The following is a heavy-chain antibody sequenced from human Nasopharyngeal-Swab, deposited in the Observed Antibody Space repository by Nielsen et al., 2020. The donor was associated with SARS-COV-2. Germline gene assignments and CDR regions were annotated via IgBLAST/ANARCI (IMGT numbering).Heavy chain of an antibody. CDR3: ARGHYDFWGSYYYYYMDV. Sequence: SETLSLTFNVSGCSINSDYWSLIRQPAGKGLEWIVRIYSIRSTNYNPSLKSRVTMSVDKSNNQVSLKLSSVTAADTAVYYCARGHYDFWGSYYYYYMDVWGKGTTVTVSS. V-gene: IGHV4-4*07. J-gene: IGHJ6*03. D-gene: IGHD3-3*01. CDR1: GCSINSDY. CDR2: IYSIRST.